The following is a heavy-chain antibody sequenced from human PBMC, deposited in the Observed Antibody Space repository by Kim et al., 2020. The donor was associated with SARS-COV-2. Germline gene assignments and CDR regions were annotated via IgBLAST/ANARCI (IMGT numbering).Heavy chain of an antibody. CDR3: ARDLTFSGRSDY. Sequence: NADPVTGRLTTPRDNAKNSLYLQMNSLRAEDTAVYYCARDLTFSGRSDYWGQGTLVTVSS. J-gene: IGHJ4*02. V-gene: IGHV3-21*01. D-gene: IGHD3-16*01.